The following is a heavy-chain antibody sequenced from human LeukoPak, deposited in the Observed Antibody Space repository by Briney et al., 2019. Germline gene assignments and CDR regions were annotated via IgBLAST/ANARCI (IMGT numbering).Heavy chain of an antibody. CDR3: ARNPPGIRQNAFDI. J-gene: IGHJ3*02. V-gene: IGHV4-4*07. Sequence: SETLSLTCTVSAGSINSYYWSWIRQPAGKGLEWIGRIYTSGSTNYNPSLKSRVTISGDTSKNQFSLKLTSVTAADTAVYYCARNPPGIRQNAFDIWGQGAMVTVSS. CDR2: IYTSGST. CDR1: AGSINSYY.